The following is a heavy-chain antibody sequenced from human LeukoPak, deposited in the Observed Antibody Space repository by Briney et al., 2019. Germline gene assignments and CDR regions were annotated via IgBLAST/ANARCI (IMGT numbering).Heavy chain of an antibody. Sequence: PSETLSLTCAVYGGSFSGYYWSWIRQPPGKGLEWIGEINHSGSTNYNPSLKSRVTISVDTSKNQFSLKLSSVTAADMAVYYCARGRPYYDSSGYNRPHFDYWGQGTLVTVSS. CDR3: ARGRPYYDSSGYNRPHFDY. CDR1: GGSFSGYY. J-gene: IGHJ4*02. V-gene: IGHV4-34*01. D-gene: IGHD3-22*01. CDR2: INHSGST.